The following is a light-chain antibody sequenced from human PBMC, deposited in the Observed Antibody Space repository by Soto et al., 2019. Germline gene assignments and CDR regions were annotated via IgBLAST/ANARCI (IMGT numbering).Light chain of an antibody. CDR2: KVS. J-gene: IGKJ5*01. V-gene: IGKV2-30*01. CDR3: LQVTRWIT. CDR1: QSLVYSNGNTF. Sequence: DVVMTQSPLSLPDTLGQTASISCRSSQSLVYSNGNTFLNWFQQSPGQSPRRLIYKVSNRDSGDRDSYSGSWSVTNFMTRSRRLEAEDVGVYYCLQVTRWITFGQRTRLEIK.